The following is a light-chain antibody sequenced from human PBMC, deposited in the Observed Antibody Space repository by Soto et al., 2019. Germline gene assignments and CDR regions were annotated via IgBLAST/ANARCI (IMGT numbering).Light chain of an antibody. CDR1: QNVTRS. CDR2: DTS. Sequence: EIVVTQSPATLSVSPGDRATLSCTASQNVTRSLAWYQQKPGQSPRLLIYDTSIRAAGIPDRLNGGGSGTEFTLTISSLQSEDFALYFCQQYDTWWTFGQGSRV. V-gene: IGKV3-15*01. CDR3: QQYDTWWT. J-gene: IGKJ1*01.